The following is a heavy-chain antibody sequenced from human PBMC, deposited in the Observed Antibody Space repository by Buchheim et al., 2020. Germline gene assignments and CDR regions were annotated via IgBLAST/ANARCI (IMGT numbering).Heavy chain of an antibody. Sequence: QVQLVESGGGVVQPGRSLRLSCAASGFTFSSYGMHWVRQAPGKGLEWVAFISYDGSNKYYADSVKGRFTISRDNSKNTLYLEMIHLRAEDTAEYDCAKAEGISRGCEELLGVGYDYDYGMDVWGQGTT. D-gene: IGHD3-10*01. CDR3: AKAEGISRGCEELLGVGYDYDYGMDV. CDR1: GFTFSSYG. J-gene: IGHJ6*02. CDR2: ISYDGSNK. V-gene: IGHV3-30*18.